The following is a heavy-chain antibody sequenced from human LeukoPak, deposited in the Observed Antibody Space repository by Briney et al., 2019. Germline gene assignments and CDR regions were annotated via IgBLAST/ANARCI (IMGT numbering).Heavy chain of an antibody. V-gene: IGHV1-24*01. D-gene: IGHD6-19*01. J-gene: IGHJ6*02. CDR1: GYTLTELS. CDR2: FDPEDGET. Sequence: ASVKVSCKVSGYTLTELSMHWVRQAPGKGLEWMGGFDPEDGETIYAQKFQGRVTMTEDTSTDTAYMELSSLRSEDTAVYYCATVRIAVAGENLYYYYYGMDVWGQGTTVTVSS. CDR3: ATVRIAVAGENLYYYYYGMDV.